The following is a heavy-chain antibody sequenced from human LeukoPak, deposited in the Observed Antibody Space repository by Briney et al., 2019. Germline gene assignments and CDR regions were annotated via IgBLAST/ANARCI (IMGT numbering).Heavy chain of an antibody. CDR3: ARGGNILTGYYIDFDP. D-gene: IGHD3-9*01. V-gene: IGHV1-2*02. Sequence: ASVKVSCKASGYTFTGYYMHWVRQAPGQGLEWMGWINPNSGGTNYAQKFQGRVTMTRDTSISTAYMELSGLRSDDTAVYYCARGGNILTGYYIDFDPWGQGTLVTVSS. J-gene: IGHJ5*02. CDR1: GYTFTGYY. CDR2: INPNSGGT.